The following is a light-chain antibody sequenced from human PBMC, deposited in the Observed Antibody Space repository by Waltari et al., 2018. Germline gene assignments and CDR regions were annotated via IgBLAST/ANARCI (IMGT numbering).Light chain of an antibody. V-gene: IGLV2-14*01. CDR1: SSDVGGYNF. J-gene: IGLJ1*01. Sequence: QSALTQPASVSGSPGQPITISCTGTSSDVGGYNFVSWSQQHPGQAPKHVIYEVRDRPSCVSERFAGPKSVNTASLTISGLQAEDEADYYCSSYRRGGTYGFGTGTKVTVL. CDR2: EVR. CDR3: SSYRRGGTYG.